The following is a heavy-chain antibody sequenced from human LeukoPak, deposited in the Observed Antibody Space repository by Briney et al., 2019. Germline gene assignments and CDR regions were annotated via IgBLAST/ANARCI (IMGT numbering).Heavy chain of an antibody. V-gene: IGHV3-30*18. CDR1: GFTFSSYG. CDR2: ISYDGSNK. CDR3: AKGVGATRIFDY. J-gene: IGHJ4*02. D-gene: IGHD1-26*01. Sequence: GRSLRLPCVASGFTFSSYGMHWVRQAPGEGPEWVAFISYDGSNKYYADSVKGRFTISRDNSKNTLYLQMNSLRAEDTAMYYCAKGVGATRIFDYWGQGTLVTVSS.